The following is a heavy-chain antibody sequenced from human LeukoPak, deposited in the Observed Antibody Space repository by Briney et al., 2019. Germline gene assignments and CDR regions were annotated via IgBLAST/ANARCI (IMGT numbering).Heavy chain of an antibody. CDR3: ARECGSSWSIDYYYGMDV. Sequence: SESLSLTCTVSGGSIGSGTHYYNWIRQHPGKGLEWIGYIYYSGSTYYNPSLKSRVTISVDTSKNQFSLKLSSVTAADTAVYYRARECGSSWSIDYYYGMDVWGQGTTVTVSS. CDR2: IYYSGST. CDR1: GGSIGSGTHY. J-gene: IGHJ6*02. V-gene: IGHV4-31*03. D-gene: IGHD6-13*01.